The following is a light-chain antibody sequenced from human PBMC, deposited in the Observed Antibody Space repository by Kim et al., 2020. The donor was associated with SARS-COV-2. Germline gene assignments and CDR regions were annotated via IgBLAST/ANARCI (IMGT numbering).Light chain of an antibody. Sequence: QSVLTQTPSVSGAPRQRVTISCSGSGSNIGNNPVNWYQQVPGKAPKLLIYYNDLKPSGVSDRFSGSKSGSSASLAISGLQSEDEADYYCSAWDDSLNGPVFGGGTQLTVL. CDR3: SAWDDSLNGPV. J-gene: IGLJ2*01. V-gene: IGLV1-36*01. CDR2: YND. CDR1: GSNIGNNP.